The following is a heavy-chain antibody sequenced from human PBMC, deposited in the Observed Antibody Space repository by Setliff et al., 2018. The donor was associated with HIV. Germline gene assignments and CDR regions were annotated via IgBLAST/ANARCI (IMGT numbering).Heavy chain of an antibody. Sequence: SETLSLTCAVYGGSFSGYFWSWIRQSPGKGLQWIGEINHSGSTTYNPSLKSRVTMSADTSKNQFSLKLSAVTAADTALYYCARSGALATSTWSPFDYWGHGNQVTVSS. J-gene: IGHJ4*01. CDR3: ARSGALATSTWSPFDY. CDR1: GGSFSGYF. D-gene: IGHD6-19*01. V-gene: IGHV4-34*01. CDR2: INHSGST.